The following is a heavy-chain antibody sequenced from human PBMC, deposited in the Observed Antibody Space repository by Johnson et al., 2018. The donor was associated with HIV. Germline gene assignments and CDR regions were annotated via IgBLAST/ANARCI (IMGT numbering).Heavy chain of an antibody. D-gene: IGHD6-13*01. CDR3: ARDRADSSSWFTAFDI. V-gene: IGHV3-74*01. Sequence: VQLVESGGGLVQPGGSLRLSCAASGFTFSSYWMHWVRRAPGKGLVWVSHINSDGSSTSYADSVKGRFTISRDNAKNTLYLQMNSLRAEDTAVYYCARDRADSSSWFTAFDIWGQGTMVTVSS. J-gene: IGHJ3*02. CDR1: GFTFSSYW. CDR2: INSDGSST.